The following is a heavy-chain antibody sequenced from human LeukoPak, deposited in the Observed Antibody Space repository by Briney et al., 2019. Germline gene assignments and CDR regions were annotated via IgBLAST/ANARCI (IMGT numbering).Heavy chain of an antibody. CDR3: ARDVPGGRNDY. D-gene: IGHD3-16*01. CDR2: IYYSGLT. Sequence: SETLSLTCTVSGYSISSSYYWAWIRQPPGKGLEWIGSIYYSGLTNYSPSLKSRVTISLDTSKNQFSLNINFVTAADTAVYYCARDVPGGRNDYWGQGTLVTVSS. V-gene: IGHV4-38-2*02. J-gene: IGHJ4*02. CDR1: GYSISSSYY.